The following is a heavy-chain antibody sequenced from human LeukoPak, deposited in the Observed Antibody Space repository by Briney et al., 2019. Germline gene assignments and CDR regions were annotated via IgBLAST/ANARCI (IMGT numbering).Heavy chain of an antibody. Sequence: GGSLRLSCSASGFSFSRYDMHWVRQAPGKGLEYVSAISSNGGSTYYADSVKGRLTISRDNSKNTLYLQMSSLRAEDTAVYYCARDRYYYDSSGYYTYGMDVWGQGTTVTVSS. CDR1: GFSFSRYD. D-gene: IGHD3-22*01. CDR3: ARDRYYYDSSGYYTYGMDV. CDR2: ISSNGGST. V-gene: IGHV3-64D*09. J-gene: IGHJ6*02.